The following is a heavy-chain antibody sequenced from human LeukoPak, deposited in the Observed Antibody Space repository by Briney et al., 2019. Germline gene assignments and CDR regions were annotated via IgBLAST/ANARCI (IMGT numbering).Heavy chain of an antibody. CDR1: GGSFSGYY. J-gene: IGHJ4*02. CDR3: ARGLGAVPFDY. CDR2: INHSGST. V-gene: IGHV4-34*01. D-gene: IGHD1-26*01. Sequence: SETLSLTCAVYGGSFSGYYWSWIRQPPGKGLEWIGEINHSGSTNYNPSLKSRVTISVDTSENQFSLKLSSVTAADTAVYYCARGLGAVPFDYWGQGTLVTVSS.